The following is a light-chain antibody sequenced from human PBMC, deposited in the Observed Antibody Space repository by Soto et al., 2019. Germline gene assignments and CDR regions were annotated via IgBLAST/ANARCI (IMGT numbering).Light chain of an antibody. CDR1: SGDIGSYNR. CDR2: EVT. J-gene: IGLJ1*01. Sequence: QSVLTQPASVSGSPGQSITISCTGTSGDIGSYNRVSWYQRHPGKAPKLIIYEVTDRPSGVPNRFSGSKSGNTASLTISGLQAEDEAEYYCSSYTNINTRACVFGTGTKVTVL. V-gene: IGLV2-14*01. CDR3: SSYTNINTRACV.